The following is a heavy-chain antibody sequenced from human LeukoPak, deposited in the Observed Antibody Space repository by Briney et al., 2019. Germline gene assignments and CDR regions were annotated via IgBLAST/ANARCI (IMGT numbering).Heavy chain of an antibody. CDR2: ISGDGVST. CDR1: GLPIGDFA. J-gene: IGHJ4*02. CDR3: ARESGKFDY. Sequence: GGSLRLSCVASGLPIGDFAMHWVRQAPGKGLEWVSLISGDGVSTFYADSVKGRFSISRDNSKNSLSLEMNSLRTEDTAMYYCARESGKFDYWGQGTLVGVSS. V-gene: IGHV3-43*02.